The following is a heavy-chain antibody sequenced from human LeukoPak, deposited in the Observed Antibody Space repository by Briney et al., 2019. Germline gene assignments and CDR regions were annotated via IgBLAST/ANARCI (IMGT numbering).Heavy chain of an antibody. Sequence: ASVKVSCKASGYTFTSYDINWVRQAPGQGLEWMGWISAYNGNTNYAQKLQGRVTMTTDTSTSTAYMELRSLRSDDTAVYYCARVGIVVVPAKHWFDPWGQGTLVTVSS. J-gene: IGHJ5*02. D-gene: IGHD2-2*01. CDR3: ARVGIVVVPAKHWFDP. V-gene: IGHV1-18*01. CDR2: ISAYNGNT. CDR1: GYTFTSYD.